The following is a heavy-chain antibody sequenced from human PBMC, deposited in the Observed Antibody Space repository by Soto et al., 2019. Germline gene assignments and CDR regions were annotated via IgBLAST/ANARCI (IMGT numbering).Heavy chain of an antibody. D-gene: IGHD3-22*01. CDR2: MNPNSGNT. CDR1: GYTFTSYD. J-gene: IGHJ4*02. CDR3: AREKSSGYYYDY. Sequence: ASVKVSCKASGYTFTSYDINWVRRATGQGLEWMGWMNPNSGNTAYAQKFQGRVTMTRNTSISTAYMELSSLRSEDTAVYYCAREKSSGYYYDYWGQGTLVTVSS. V-gene: IGHV1-8*01.